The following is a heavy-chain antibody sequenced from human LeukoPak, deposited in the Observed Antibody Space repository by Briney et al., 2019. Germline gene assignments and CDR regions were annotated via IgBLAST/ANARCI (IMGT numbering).Heavy chain of an antibody. CDR2: ISGSSGLT. V-gene: IGHV3-23*01. CDR3: ARRGESTSYGDYRFDY. Sequence: GGSLRLSCAASGFTFSNYAMSWVRQAPGRGLEWVSAISGSSGLTYYADSVKGRFTISRDNSKDTLFLQMNSLRAEDTAVYYCARRGESTSYGDYRFDYWGQGTLVTVSS. CDR1: GFTFSNYA. J-gene: IGHJ4*02. D-gene: IGHD4-17*01.